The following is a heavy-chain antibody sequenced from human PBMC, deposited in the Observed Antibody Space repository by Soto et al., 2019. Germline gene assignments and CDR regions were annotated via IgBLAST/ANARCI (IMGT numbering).Heavy chain of an antibody. D-gene: IGHD2-2*02. J-gene: IGHJ6*02. Sequence: WWSLRLSCAASGFTCSSYGMHWFRQAPGKGLEWVAVISYDGSNKYYADSVKGRFTISRDNSKNTLYLQMNSLRAEDTAVYYCAKGAIVVVPAAIRGGFGMDVWGQGTTVTVSS. CDR2: ISYDGSNK. CDR3: AKGAIVVVPAAIRGGFGMDV. V-gene: IGHV3-30*18. CDR1: GFTCSSYG.